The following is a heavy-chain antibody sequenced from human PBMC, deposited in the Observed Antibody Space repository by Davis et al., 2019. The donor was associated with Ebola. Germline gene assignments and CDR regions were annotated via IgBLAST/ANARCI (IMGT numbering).Heavy chain of an antibody. D-gene: IGHD5-12*01. V-gene: IGHV3-7*01. CDR2: INQDGSNK. J-gene: IGHJ4*01. CDR3: ARLPSGVGRALDY. Sequence: GGSLRLSCAASGFTFSRYWMSWVRQAPGKGLEWVANINQDGSNKQYVDSVKGRFTISRDNAKNSLFLQLNSLRAEDTALYYCARLPSGVGRALDYWGHGTLVTVSS. CDR1: GFTFSRYW.